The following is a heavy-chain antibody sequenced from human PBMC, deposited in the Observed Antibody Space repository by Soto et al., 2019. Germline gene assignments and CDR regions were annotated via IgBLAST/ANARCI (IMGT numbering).Heavy chain of an antibody. CDR3: AKEFGSTWIDH. CDR1: GFSFSKSD. J-gene: IGHJ4*02. CDR2: ISDDGGNE. Sequence: PGGSLRLSCAAAGFSFSKSDMHWVRQAPGEGLQWVALISDDGGNEQYGDSVKGRFTISRDSSRNTLFLQLNSLRAEDTAVYYCAKEFGSTWIDHWGEGTLVTVSS. V-gene: IGHV3-30*18. D-gene: IGHD6-13*01.